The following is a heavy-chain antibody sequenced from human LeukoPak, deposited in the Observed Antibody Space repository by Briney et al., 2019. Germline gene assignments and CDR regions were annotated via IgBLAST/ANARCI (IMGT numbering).Heavy chain of an antibody. CDR3: AKGYYYDSSGYFDY. V-gene: IGHV3-23*01. CDR2: ISGSGGST. CDR1: GFTFSSYA. Sequence: GGSLRLSCAASGFTFSSYAMSWVRQAPGKGLEWVSAISGSGGSTYYADSVKGRFTISRDNSKNTLYLQMNSLRAEVTAVYYCAKGYYYDSSGYFDYWGQGTLVTVSS. D-gene: IGHD3-22*01. J-gene: IGHJ4*02.